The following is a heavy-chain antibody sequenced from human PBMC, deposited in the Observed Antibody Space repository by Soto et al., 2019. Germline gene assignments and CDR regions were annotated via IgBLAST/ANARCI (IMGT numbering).Heavy chain of an antibody. CDR2: IYYSGST. Sequence: SETLSLTCTVSGGSISSVGYYWTWIRQHPGKGLEWIGYIYYSGSTYYNPSLKSRVTISVDTSKNQFSLKLSSVTAADTAVYYCTADVRSPAAGGFNPWGQETLVPSSS. CDR1: GGSISSVGYY. CDR3: TADVRSPAAGGFNP. D-gene: IGHD3-10*02. V-gene: IGHV4-31*03. J-gene: IGHJ5*02.